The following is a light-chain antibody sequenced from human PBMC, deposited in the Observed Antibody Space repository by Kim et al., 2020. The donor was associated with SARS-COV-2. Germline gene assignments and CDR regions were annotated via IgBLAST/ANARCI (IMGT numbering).Light chain of an antibody. CDR2: STF. V-gene: IGKV1-17*01. J-gene: IGKJ1*01. Sequence: ASEEEIVTITGQESQEIRDDLGWYKQKPGTAPRRLIYSTFRLQSGVPSRFSGSGSGTEFTLTFSSLQPDDFATYYCLQHDNFPPTFGQGTKVDIK. CDR1: QEIRDD. CDR3: LQHDNFPPT.